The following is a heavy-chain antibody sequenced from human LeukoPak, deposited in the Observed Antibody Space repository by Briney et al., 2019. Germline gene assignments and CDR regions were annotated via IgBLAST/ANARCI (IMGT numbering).Heavy chain of an antibody. Sequence: ASVKVSCKASGYTFTSYYMHWVRQAPGQGLEWMGIINPSGGSTSYAQKFQGRVTMTRDTSTSTVYMELSSLRSEDTAVYYCARDSAGIAARRSPYWYFDLWGRGTLVTVSS. CDR2: INPSGGST. D-gene: IGHD6-6*01. CDR3: ARDSAGIAARRSPYWYFDL. CDR1: GYTFTSYY. J-gene: IGHJ2*01. V-gene: IGHV1-46*01.